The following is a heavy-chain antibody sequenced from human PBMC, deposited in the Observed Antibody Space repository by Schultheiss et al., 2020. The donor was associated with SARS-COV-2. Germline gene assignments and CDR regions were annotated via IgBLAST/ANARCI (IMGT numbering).Heavy chain of an antibody. Sequence: ASVKVSCKASGYTFTGYYMHWVRQAPGQGLEWMGWINPNSGGTNYAQKFQGRVTMTRDTSISTAYMELRSLRSDDTAVYYCARCGLRYFDWLLGYYYMDVWGKGTTVTVSS. CDR2: INPNSGGT. V-gene: IGHV1-2*02. J-gene: IGHJ6*03. CDR3: ARCGLRYFDWLLGYYYMDV. D-gene: IGHD3-9*01. CDR1: GYTFTGYY.